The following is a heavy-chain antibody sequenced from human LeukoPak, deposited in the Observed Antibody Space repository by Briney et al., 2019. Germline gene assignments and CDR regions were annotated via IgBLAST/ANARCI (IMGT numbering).Heavy chain of an antibody. J-gene: IGHJ4*02. D-gene: IGHD2-21*01. CDR1: GFTFSSYG. Sequence: GRSLRLSCAASGFTFSSYGMHWVRQAPGKGLEWVAVISYDGSNKYYADSVKGRFTISRDNSKNTLYLQMNSLRAEDTAVYYCARYSGSYYFDYWGQGTLVTVSS. CDR3: ARYSGSYYFDY. V-gene: IGHV3-30*03. CDR2: ISYDGSNK.